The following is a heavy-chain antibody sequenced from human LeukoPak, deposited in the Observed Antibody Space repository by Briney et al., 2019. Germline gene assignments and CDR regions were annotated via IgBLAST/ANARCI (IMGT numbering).Heavy chain of an antibody. Sequence: ASVKVSCKASGYTFTDYWIHWVRQAPGQGLDWMGRINPNSGGTNYAQKFQGRVTMTRDTSISTAYMELIRLTSDDTAVFYCVPDCSSTACLFDYWGQGTLVTVSS. D-gene: IGHD2-2*01. CDR2: INPNSGGT. J-gene: IGHJ4*02. V-gene: IGHV1-2*06. CDR1: GYTFTDYW. CDR3: VPDCSSTACLFDY.